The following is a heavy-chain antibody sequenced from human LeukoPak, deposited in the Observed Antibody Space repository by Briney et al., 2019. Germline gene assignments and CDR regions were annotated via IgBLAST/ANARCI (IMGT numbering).Heavy chain of an antibody. CDR2: NYPTGNT. CDR3: ARLKFYDSTGYSPGYYMDV. J-gene: IGHJ6*03. D-gene: IGHD3-22*01. Sequence: SETLSLTRSVSGGAIISYYWSWIRQPAGKGPEWIGRNYPTGNTDYNPSLKTRVTMSTALSKKQFSLRLRSVTAADTAVYYCARLKFYDSTGYSPGYYMDVWGKGTAVTVSS. CDR1: GGAIISYY. V-gene: IGHV4-4*07.